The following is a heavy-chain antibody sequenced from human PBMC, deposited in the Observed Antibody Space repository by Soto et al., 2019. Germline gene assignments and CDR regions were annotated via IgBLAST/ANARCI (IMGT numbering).Heavy chain of an antibody. CDR1: GFPFSSYS. CDR3: AGDPHSGEPGPYSYYVTDV. D-gene: IGHD2-2*01. J-gene: IGHJ6*04. V-gene: IGHV3-21*01. Sequence: GGSLRLSCAASGFPFSSYSMNWVRQAPGKGLEWVSSISSSSSYIYYADSVKGRFTISRDNAKNSLYLQMNSLRAEDTAVYYCAGDPHSGEPGPYSYYVTDVWGKGTTVTFPS. CDR2: ISSSSSYI.